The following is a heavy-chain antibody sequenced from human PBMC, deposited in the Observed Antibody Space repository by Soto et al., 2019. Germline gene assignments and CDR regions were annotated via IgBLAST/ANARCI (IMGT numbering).Heavy chain of an antibody. Sequence: ASVKVSCKASGYTFTSYYVHWVRQAPGQGLEWMGIINPSGATTTYAQNFQGRVAMTRDTSTSTVYMELSSLRSEDTAVYYCARRDCFSSSCYFKYWGQGTLVNVSS. CDR3: ARRDCFSSSCYFKY. D-gene: IGHD2-2*01. CDR1: GYTFTSYY. J-gene: IGHJ4*02. V-gene: IGHV1-46*01. CDR2: INPSGATT.